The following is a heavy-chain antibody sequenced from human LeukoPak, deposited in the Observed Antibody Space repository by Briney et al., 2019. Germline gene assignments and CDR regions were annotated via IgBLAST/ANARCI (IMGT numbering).Heavy chain of an antibody. Sequence: GGSLRLSCAASGFTFSSYEMNWVRQAPGKGLEWVSSISSSSSYIYYADSVKGRFTISRDNAKNSLYLQMNSLRAEDTAVYYCARGERGGATTVPFVYWGQGTLVTVSS. CDR3: ARGERGGATTVPFVY. CDR1: GFTFSSYE. CDR2: ISSSSSYI. D-gene: IGHD1-26*01. J-gene: IGHJ4*02. V-gene: IGHV3-21*01.